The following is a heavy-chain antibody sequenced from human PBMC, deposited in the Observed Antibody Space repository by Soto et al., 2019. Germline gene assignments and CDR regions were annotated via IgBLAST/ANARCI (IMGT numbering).Heavy chain of an antibody. D-gene: IGHD3-10*01. CDR1: GFTFSSYA. V-gene: IGHV3-30-3*01. CDR2: ISYDGSNK. Sequence: GGSLRLSCAASGFTFSSYAMHWVRQAPGKGLEWVAVISYDGSNKYYADSVKGRFTISRDNSKNTLYLQMNSLRAEDTAVYYCAREQYYYGSGMDVWGQGTTVTVSS. J-gene: IGHJ6*02. CDR3: AREQYYYGSGMDV.